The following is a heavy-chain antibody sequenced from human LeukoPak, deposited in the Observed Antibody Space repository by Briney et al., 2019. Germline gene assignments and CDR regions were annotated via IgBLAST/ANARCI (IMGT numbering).Heavy chain of an antibody. CDR1: VFPFNTYA. D-gene: IGHD5/OR15-5a*01. J-gene: IGHJ4*02. CDR3: AKARGSSVYEPFDY. CDR2: ISTSRRLT. V-gene: IGHV3-23*01. Sequence: GGSLRLSFSAPVFPFNTYAMTWVPQAPEKVLQLVSPISTSRRLTYYADSVEGRFTISVDNSKNTLYLQMNRLRADDTAVYYCAKARGSSVYEPFDYWGQGTQVTVSP.